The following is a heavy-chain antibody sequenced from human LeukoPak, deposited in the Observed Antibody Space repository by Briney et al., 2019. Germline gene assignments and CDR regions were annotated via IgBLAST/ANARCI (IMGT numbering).Heavy chain of an antibody. CDR1: GGSIRRSSYY. D-gene: IGHD6-19*01. Sequence: SETLSLTCIISGGSIRRSSYYWGWIRQPPGKGLEWIGSIYYSGSTYYNPSLKSRVTISVDTSKNQFSLSLTSVTAADTAVYYCARHWDNNGWNFDYWGRGTLVTLSS. V-gene: IGHV4-39*01. J-gene: IGHJ4*02. CDR3: ARHWDNNGWNFDY. CDR2: IYYSGST.